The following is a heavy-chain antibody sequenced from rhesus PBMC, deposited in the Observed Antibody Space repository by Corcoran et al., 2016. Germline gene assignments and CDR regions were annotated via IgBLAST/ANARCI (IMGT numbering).Heavy chain of an antibody. J-gene: IGHJ4*01. CDR3: ARDRGSGWPGFDY. D-gene: IGHD6-31*01. V-gene: IGHV4-106*01. CDR1: GGSISDDYY. CDR2: IYGSGGGT. Sequence: QVQLQESGPGLVKPSETLSLTCAVSGGSISDDYYWSWIRHPPGKGLEWIGHIYGSGGGTNYNPSLKNRVTISIATAKNQFSLKLSSVTAADTAVYYCARDRGSGWPGFDYWGQGVLATVSS.